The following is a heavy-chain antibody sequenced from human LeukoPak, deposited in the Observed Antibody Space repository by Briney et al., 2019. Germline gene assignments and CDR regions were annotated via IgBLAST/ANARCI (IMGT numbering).Heavy chain of an antibody. CDR3: ARADYGGKTAYYYYYMDV. CDR2: IYTSGST. V-gene: IGHV4-61*02. D-gene: IGHD4-23*01. J-gene: IGHJ6*03. CDR1: GGSISSGSYY. Sequence: SETLSLTCTVSGGSISSGSYYWSWIRQPAGKGLEWIGRIYTSGSTNYNPSLKSRVTISVDTSKNQFSLKPSSVTAADTAVYYCARADYGGKTAYYYYYMDVWGKGTTVTVSS.